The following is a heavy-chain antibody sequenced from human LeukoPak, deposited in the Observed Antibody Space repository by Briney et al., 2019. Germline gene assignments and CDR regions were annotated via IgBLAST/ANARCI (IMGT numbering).Heavy chain of an antibody. Sequence: GESLKISCKGSGYSFTSYWIGWVRQVPGKGLEWMGIIYPGDSDTRYSPSFQGQVTISADKSISTAYLQWSSLKASDTAMYYCARHNFARYYYMDVWGKGTTVTISS. CDR1: GYSFTSYW. J-gene: IGHJ6*03. CDR3: ARHNFARYYYMDV. V-gene: IGHV5-51*01. CDR2: IYPGDSDT.